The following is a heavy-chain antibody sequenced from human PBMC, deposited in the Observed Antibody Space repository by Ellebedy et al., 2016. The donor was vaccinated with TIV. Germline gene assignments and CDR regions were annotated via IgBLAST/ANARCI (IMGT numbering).Heavy chain of an antibody. J-gene: IGHJ4*02. CDR3: ARVRGYYGSGSYHPLDY. D-gene: IGHD3-10*01. Sequence: GGSLRLSXAASGFTFSRYAIHWVRQAPGKGLYWVAVISSDGSNKYFADSVKGRFTISRGNSKNTLYLQMSSLRPEDTAVYYCARVRGYYGSGSYHPLDYWGQGTLVTVSS. CDR1: GFTFSRYA. V-gene: IGHV3-30*04. CDR2: ISSDGSNK.